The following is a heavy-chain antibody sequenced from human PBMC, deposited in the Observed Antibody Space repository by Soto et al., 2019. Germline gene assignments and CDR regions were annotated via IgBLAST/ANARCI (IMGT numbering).Heavy chain of an antibody. J-gene: IGHJ1*01. CDR1: GGTFSSYA. V-gene: IGHV1-69*06. CDR3: ARGVYYYDSSGYPPVRYFQH. D-gene: IGHD3-22*01. CDR2: IIPIFGTA. Sequence: ASVKVSCKASGGTFSSYAISWVRQAPGQGLEWMGGIIPIFGTANYAQKFQGRVTITADKSTSTAYMELSSLRSEDTAVYYCARGVYYYDSSGYPPVRYFQHWGQGTLVTVSS.